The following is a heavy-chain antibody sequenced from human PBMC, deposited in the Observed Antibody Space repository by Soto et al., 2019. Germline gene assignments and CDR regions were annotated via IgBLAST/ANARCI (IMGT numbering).Heavy chain of an antibody. CDR3: ARETTVVTQGYYYYYGMDV. D-gene: IGHD4-17*01. V-gene: IGHV4-59*01. CDR2: IYYSGST. CDR1: GGSISSYY. Sequence: SETLSLTCTVSGGSISSYYWSWIRQPPGKGLEWIGYIYYSGSTNYNPTLKSRVTISVDTSKNQFSLKLSSVTAADTAVYYCARETTVVTQGYYYYYGMDVWGQGTTVDVSS. J-gene: IGHJ6*02.